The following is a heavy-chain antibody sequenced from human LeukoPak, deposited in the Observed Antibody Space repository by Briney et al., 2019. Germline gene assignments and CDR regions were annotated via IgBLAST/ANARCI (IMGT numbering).Heavy chain of an antibody. D-gene: IGHD6-6*01. CDR2: ISGSGGST. CDR3: ASLGYSSSSEVCY. CDR1: GFTFSSYA. V-gene: IGHV3-23*01. J-gene: IGHJ4*02. Sequence: QTGGSLRLSCAASGFTFSSYAMSWVRQAPGKGLEWVSAISGSGGSTSYADSVKGRFTISRDNAKNTLYLQMNSLRAEDTAVYYCASLGYSSSSEVCYWGQGTLVTVSS.